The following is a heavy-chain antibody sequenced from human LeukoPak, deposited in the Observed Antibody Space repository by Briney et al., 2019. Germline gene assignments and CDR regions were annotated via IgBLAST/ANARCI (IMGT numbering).Heavy chain of an antibody. D-gene: IGHD3-22*01. CDR2: IRSKANSYAT. Sequence: GGSLRLSCAASGFTFSGSAMHWVRQASGKGLEWVGRIRSKANSYATAYAASVKGRFTISRDDSKNTAYLQMNSLKTEDTAVYYCTRRSYYYDSSGYYYFDYRGQGTLVTVSS. V-gene: IGHV3-73*01. J-gene: IGHJ4*02. CDR3: TRRSYYYDSSGYYYFDY. CDR1: GFTFSGSA.